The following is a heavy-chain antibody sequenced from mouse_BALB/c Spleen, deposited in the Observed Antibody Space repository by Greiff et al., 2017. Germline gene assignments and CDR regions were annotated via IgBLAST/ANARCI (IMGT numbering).Heavy chain of an antibody. CDR3: ARGGYGSSYAMDY. V-gene: IGHV2-9*02. CDR1: GFSLTSYG. Sequence: VQGVESGPGLVAPSQSLSITCTVSGFSLTSYGVHWVRQPPGKGLEWLGVIWAGGSTNYNSALMSRLSISKDNSKSQVFLKMNSLQTDDTAMYYCARGGYGSSYAMDYWGQGTSVTVSS. J-gene: IGHJ4*01. D-gene: IGHD1-1*01. CDR2: IWAGGST.